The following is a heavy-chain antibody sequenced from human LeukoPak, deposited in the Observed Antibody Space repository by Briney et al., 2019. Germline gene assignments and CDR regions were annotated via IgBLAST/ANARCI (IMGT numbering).Heavy chain of an antibody. CDR3: TRVPYYYGSGSYGYYFDY. D-gene: IGHD3-10*01. V-gene: IGHV4-31*03. CDR2: IYYSRST. Sequence: PSETLSLTCTVSGGSISSSGYYWSWIRQHPGKGLEWIGYIYYSRSTYYNPSLKSRVTISVDTSKNQFSLKLSSVTAADTAVYYCTRVPYYYGSGSYGYYFDYWGQGTLVTVSS. J-gene: IGHJ4*02. CDR1: GGSISSSGYY.